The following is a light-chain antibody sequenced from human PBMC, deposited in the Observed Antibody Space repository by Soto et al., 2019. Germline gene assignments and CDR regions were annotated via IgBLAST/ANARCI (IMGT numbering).Light chain of an antibody. CDR3: QTWGTGIHLV. CDR2: LDSDGSH. V-gene: IGLV4-69*01. Sequence: QAVVTQSPSASASLGASVKLTCTLSSGHISYAIAWHQQQPEKGPRYLMKLDSDGSHTKGDAIPDRFSGSSSGAERYLAISSLQSEDEGAHYCQTWGTGIHLVCGGGTTVTVL. CDR1: SGHISYA. J-gene: IGLJ2*01.